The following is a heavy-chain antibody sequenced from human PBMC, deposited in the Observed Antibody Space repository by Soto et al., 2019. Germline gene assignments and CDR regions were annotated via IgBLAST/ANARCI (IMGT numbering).Heavy chain of an antibody. CDR1: GFTFSSYG. D-gene: IGHD3-3*01. V-gene: IGHV3-30*19. Sequence: GGSLRLSCAASGFTFSSYGMHWVRQAPGKGLEWVAVISYDGSNKYYADSVKGRFTISRDNSKNTLYLQMNSLRAEDTAVYYCARERYVTIFGVVIRYYYGMDVWGQGTTVTVSS. J-gene: IGHJ6*02. CDR2: ISYDGSNK. CDR3: ARERYVTIFGVVIRYYYGMDV.